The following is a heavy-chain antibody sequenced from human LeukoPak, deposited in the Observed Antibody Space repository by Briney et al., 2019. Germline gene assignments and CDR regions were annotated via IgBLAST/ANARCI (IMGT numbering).Heavy chain of an antibody. CDR1: GGSFSGYY. V-gene: IGHV4-34*01. J-gene: IGHJ4*02. Sequence: SETLSLTCAVYGGSFSGYYWSWIRQPPGKGLEWVGEINHSGSTNYNPSLKSRVTISVDTSKNQFSLKLSSVTAADTAVYYCARDGPDDYSNYGYWGQGTLVTVSS. D-gene: IGHD4-11*01. CDR3: ARDGPDDYSNYGY. CDR2: INHSGST.